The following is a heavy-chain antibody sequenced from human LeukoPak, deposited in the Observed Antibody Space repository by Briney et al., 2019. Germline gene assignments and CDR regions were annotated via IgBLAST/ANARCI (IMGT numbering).Heavy chain of an antibody. CDR1: GDSISSSGYY. Sequence: SETLSLTCTISGDSISSSGYYWGWIRQPPGKGLEWIGSIYYSGNTYYNPSLKSRVTMSVDTSKNQFSLKLSSVTAADTAVHYCARHKLGYCSIFSCSTIWFDPWGQGTLVTVSS. CDR3: ARHKLGYCSIFSCSTIWFDP. D-gene: IGHD2-2*01. J-gene: IGHJ5*02. CDR2: IYYSGNT. V-gene: IGHV4-39*01.